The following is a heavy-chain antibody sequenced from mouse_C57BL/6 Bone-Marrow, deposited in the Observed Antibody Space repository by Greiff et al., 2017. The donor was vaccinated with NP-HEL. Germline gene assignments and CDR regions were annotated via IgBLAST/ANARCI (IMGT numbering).Heavy chain of an antibody. CDR3: ARSYYGIPYARDY. J-gene: IGHJ4*01. V-gene: IGHV1-55*01. D-gene: IGHD2-1*01. CDR1: GYTFTSYW. CDR2: IYPGSGST. Sequence: QVQLQQPGAELVKPGASVKMSCKASGYTFTSYWITWVKQRPGQGLEWIGDIYPGSGSTNYNEKFKSKATLTVDTSSSTAYMQLSSLTSEDSAVYYCARSYYGIPYARDYGGKGTSVTVSS.